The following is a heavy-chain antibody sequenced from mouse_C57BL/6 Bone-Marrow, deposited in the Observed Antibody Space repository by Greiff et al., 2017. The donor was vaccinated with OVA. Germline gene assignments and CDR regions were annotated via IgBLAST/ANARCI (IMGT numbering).Heavy chain of an antibody. Sequence: QVQLQQPGAELVRPGTSVKLSCKASGYTFTSYWMHWVKQRPGQGLEWIGVIDPSDSYTNYNQKFKGKATLTVDTSSSTAYMQLSSLTSEDSAVYYCARNYYYGSSSYYFDYWGQGTTLTVSS. CDR3: ARNYYYGSSSYYFDY. J-gene: IGHJ2*01. CDR2: IDPSDSYT. CDR1: GYTFTSYW. V-gene: IGHV1-59*01. D-gene: IGHD1-1*01.